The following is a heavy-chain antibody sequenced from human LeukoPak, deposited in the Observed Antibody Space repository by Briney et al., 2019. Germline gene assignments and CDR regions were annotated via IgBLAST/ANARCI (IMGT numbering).Heavy chain of an antibody. J-gene: IGHJ4*02. CDR2: IYTIGTT. CDR3: ARQGYTASYYFLDF. V-gene: IGHV4-4*07. CDR1: GGSIRSYY. Sequence: SETLSLTCDVSGGSIRSYYWGWVRQRAGKGLEWIGRIYTIGTTNFNPSLKSRLTMSVDTSKNQFSLKLTSVTAADTAVYFCARQGYTASYYFLDFWSQGTLVTVSS. D-gene: IGHD1-26*01.